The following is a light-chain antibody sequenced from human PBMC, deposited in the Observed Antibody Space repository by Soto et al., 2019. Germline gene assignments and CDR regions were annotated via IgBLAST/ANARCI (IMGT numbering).Light chain of an antibody. J-gene: IGKJ1*01. CDR3: QKFDSAPT. CDR1: RGISDP. V-gene: IGKV1-27*01. CDR2: SAS. Sequence: DIQLTQSPSSLSASVGDRVTINCRASRGISDPLAWYQQKPGKVPHLLIHSASTLQSGVPSRFSGSGSGTDFTLTISSLQPEDVATYYCQKFDSAPTFGPGTKVDIK.